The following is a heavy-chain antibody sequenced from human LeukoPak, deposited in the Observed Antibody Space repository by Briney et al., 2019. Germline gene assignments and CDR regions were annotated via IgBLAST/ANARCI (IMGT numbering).Heavy chain of an antibody. J-gene: IGHJ4*02. V-gene: IGHV3-66*01. Sequence: GGSLLLSCAASGFTVSSNYMSWVRRAPGKGLEGVSVIYSGGSTYYADSVKGRFTISRDNSKNTLYLQMDSLRAEDTAVYYCARDLALGLSPYWGQGTLVTVSS. CDR2: IYSGGST. CDR3: ARDLALGLSPY. D-gene: IGHD7-27*01. CDR1: GFTVSSNY.